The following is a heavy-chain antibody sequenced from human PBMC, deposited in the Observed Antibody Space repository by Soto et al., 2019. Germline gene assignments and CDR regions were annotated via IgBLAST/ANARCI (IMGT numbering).Heavy chain of an antibody. CDR3: ARDLIGTVYGMDV. D-gene: IGHD3-16*02. CDR1: GFTFSTYG. Sequence: QVQLVESGGGVVQPGRSLRLSCAASGFTFSTYGMHWVRQAPGKGLEWVAVVLYDGSNKYYADSVKGRFTITRDNSTNTVYLQMNSLRAEDTALYYCARDLIGTVYGMDVWGQGTTVTVSS. J-gene: IGHJ6*02. CDR2: VLYDGSNK. V-gene: IGHV3-33*01.